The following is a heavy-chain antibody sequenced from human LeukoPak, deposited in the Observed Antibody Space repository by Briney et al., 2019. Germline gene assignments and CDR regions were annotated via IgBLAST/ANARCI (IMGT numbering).Heavy chain of an antibody. CDR3: VKGGYDYIEVAYFDF. D-gene: IGHD5-12*01. V-gene: IGHV3-23*01. CDR2: IIASSGAT. Sequence: GGSLRLSCAASGFSFNNYAMSWVRQAPGKGLEWVSIIIASSGATFYADSVKGRFTISRDTSKNTLYPQLNSLRLEDTAVYYCVKGGYDYIEVAYFDFWGQGTLVTVSS. CDR1: GFSFNNYA. J-gene: IGHJ4*02.